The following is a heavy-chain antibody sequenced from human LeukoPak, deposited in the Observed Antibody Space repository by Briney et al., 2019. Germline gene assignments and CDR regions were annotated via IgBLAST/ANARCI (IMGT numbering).Heavy chain of an antibody. CDR2: MNPNSGNT. CDR1: GYTFTSYD. CDR3: ARALGYSSALSFDP. D-gene: IGHD6-19*01. Sequence: GASVKVSCKASGYTFTSYDINWVRQATGQGLEWMGWMNPNSGNTGYAQKFQGRVTMTRNTSKSTAYMELSSLRSEDTSVYYCARALGYSSALSFDPWGQGTLVTVSS. J-gene: IGHJ5*02. V-gene: IGHV1-8*01.